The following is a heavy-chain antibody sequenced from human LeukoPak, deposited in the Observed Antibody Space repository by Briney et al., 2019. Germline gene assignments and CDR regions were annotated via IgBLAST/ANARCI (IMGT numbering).Heavy chain of an antibody. Sequence: PSETLSLTCTVSGGSISSSSYYWGWIRQPPGKGLEWIGSIYYSGSTYYNPSLKSRVTISVDTSKNQFSLKLSSVTAADTAVYYCARRAIVGATNIDYWGQGTLVTVSS. V-gene: IGHV4-39*01. CDR2: IYYSGST. J-gene: IGHJ4*02. CDR3: ARRAIVGATNIDY. CDR1: GGSISSSSYY. D-gene: IGHD1-26*01.